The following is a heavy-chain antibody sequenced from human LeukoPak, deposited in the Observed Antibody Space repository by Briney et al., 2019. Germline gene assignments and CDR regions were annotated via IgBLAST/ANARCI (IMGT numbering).Heavy chain of an antibody. V-gene: IGHV4-61*01. CDR2: IYYSGST. D-gene: IGHD1-26*01. CDR3: AREAQDGSNDAFDI. CDR1: GGSISSGSYY. Sequence: PSETLSLTCTVSGGSISSGSYYWSWIRQPPGKGLEWIGYIYYSGSTNYNPSLKSRVTISVDTSKNQFSLKLSSVTAADTAVYYCAREAQDGSNDAFDIWGQGTMVTVSS. J-gene: IGHJ3*02.